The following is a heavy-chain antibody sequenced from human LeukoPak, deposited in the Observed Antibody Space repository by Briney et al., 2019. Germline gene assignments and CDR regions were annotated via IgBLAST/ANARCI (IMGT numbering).Heavy chain of an antibody. CDR2: IYPGDSDT. V-gene: IGHV5-51*01. CDR3: AKHNSYDWWSDY. CDR1: GYSFTSFW. Sequence: GESPEISCKGSGYSFTSFWIGWVRQIPGKGLEWMGIIYPGDSDTRYSPSFQGQVTISADKSISTAYLQWSSLKASDTAMYYCAKHNSYDWWSDYWGQGTLVTV. D-gene: IGHD5-18*01. J-gene: IGHJ4*02.